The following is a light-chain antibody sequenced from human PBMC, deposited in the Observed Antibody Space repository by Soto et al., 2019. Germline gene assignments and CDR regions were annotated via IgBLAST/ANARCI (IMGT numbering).Light chain of an antibody. V-gene: IGLV1-40*01. CDR1: SSNIGAGYD. CDR2: SDS. CDR3: QSYDSSLSIL. J-gene: IGLJ3*02. Sequence: QSVLTQLPSVSGAPGQRVTISCTGSSSNIGAGYDVQWYQQLPGTAPKLLIYSDSNRPSGVPDRFSGSKSGTSASLAITGLQVEDEADYYCQSYDSSLSILFGGGTKLTVL.